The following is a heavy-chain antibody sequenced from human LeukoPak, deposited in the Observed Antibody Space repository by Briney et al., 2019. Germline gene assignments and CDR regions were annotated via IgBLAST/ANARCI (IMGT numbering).Heavy chain of an antibody. V-gene: IGHV6-1*01. Sequence: SQTLSLTCAISGDSVSSNSAAWNWIRQSPSRGLEWLGRTFYRSKWYNDFAVSVKSRITINPDTSKNQFSLQLNSVTPEDTAVYYCARGLAADFGMDVWGQGTTVTVSS. J-gene: IGHJ6*02. CDR1: GDSVSSNSAA. D-gene: IGHD6-13*01. CDR3: ARGLAADFGMDV. CDR2: TFYRSKWYN.